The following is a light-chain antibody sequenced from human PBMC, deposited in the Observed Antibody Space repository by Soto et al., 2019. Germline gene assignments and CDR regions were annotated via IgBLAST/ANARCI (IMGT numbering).Light chain of an antibody. CDR2: RNN. Sequence: QSVLTHPPSASGTPGQRVTISCSGSSSNIGSNYVYWYQQLPGTAPKLLIYRNNQRPSGVPDRFSGSKSGTSASLAISGLRAEGEADYYCAAWDDSLSGYAVFGGGTQLTVL. J-gene: IGLJ7*01. V-gene: IGLV1-47*01. CDR3: AAWDDSLSGYAV. CDR1: SSNIGSNY.